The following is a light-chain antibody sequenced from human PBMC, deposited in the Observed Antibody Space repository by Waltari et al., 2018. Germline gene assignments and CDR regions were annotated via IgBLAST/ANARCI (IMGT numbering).Light chain of an antibody. V-gene: IGKV3-20*01. CDR1: QSVTNY. J-gene: IGKJ4*01. Sequence: EIVLTQSPATLSLSPGERATRSCRASQSVTNYLAWYQQKPGQAPRLLISGASSRATGIPDRFSGSGSATDFTLTISRLEPEDFAVYYCQQYDSSPPTFGGGTKVEIK. CDR2: GAS. CDR3: QQYDSSPPT.